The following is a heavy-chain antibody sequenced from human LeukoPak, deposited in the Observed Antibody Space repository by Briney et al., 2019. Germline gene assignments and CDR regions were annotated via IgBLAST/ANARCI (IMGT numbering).Heavy chain of an antibody. CDR2: IIPIFGTA. V-gene: IGHV1-69*05. Sequence: GASVKVSFKASGGTFSIYAISWVRQAPGQGLEWMGGIIPIFGTANYAQKFQGRVTITTDESTSTAYMELSSLRSEDTAVYYCARVRNLLDSSGYYSSYYYYYMDVWGKGTRVTVSS. CDR1: GGTFSIYA. CDR3: ARVRNLLDSSGYYSSYYYYYMDV. D-gene: IGHD3-22*01. J-gene: IGHJ6*03.